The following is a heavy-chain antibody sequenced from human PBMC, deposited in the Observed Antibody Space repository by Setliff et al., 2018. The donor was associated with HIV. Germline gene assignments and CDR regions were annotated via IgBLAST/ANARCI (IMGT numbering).Heavy chain of an antibody. V-gene: IGHV4-4*07. CDR1: GGDISNYY. CDR3: ARGGGYSDRRPFAY. CDR2: FYSDGFS. J-gene: IGHJ4*02. Sequence: PSETLSLTCTVSGGDISNYYWNWIRQPAGKGLEWIGRFYSDGFSDSSPSLKSRVTMTLETTTNQFFLKLSSVTAADTAVYYCARGGGYSDRRPFAYWGQGTLVTVSS. D-gene: IGHD3-22*01.